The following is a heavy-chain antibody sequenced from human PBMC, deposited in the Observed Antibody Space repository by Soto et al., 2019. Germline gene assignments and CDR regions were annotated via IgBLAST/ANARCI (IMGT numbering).Heavy chain of an antibody. CDR1: GLTFRSYA. J-gene: IGHJ3*02. CDR2: ISGSGGST. CDR3: AKGIPRITIFGVASPDAFDI. D-gene: IGHD3-3*01. Sequence: GGSLRLSCAASGLTFRSYAMSWVRQAPGKGLEWVSAISGSGGSTYYADSVKGRFTISRDNSKNTLYLQMNSLRAEDTAVYYCAKGIPRITIFGVASPDAFDIWGPGTMVTVSS. V-gene: IGHV3-23*01.